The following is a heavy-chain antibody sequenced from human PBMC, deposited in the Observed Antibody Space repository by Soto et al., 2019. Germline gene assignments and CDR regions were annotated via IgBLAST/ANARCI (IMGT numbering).Heavy chain of an antibody. CDR3: ARRRNDFWSGYTTYYSYYMDV. CDR2: ISSSSSTI. D-gene: IGHD3-3*01. J-gene: IGHJ6*03. CDR1: GFTFSSYS. V-gene: IGHV3-48*01. Sequence: EVQLVESGGGLVQPGGSLRLSCAASGFTFSSYSMNWVRQAPGTGLEWVSYISSSSSTIYYADSVKGRFTISRDNAKNSLYLQMNSLRAEDTAVYYCARRRNDFWSGYTTYYSYYMDVWGKGTTVTFSS.